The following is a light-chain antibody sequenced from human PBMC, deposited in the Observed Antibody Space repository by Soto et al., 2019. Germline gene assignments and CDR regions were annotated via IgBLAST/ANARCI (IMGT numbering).Light chain of an antibody. V-gene: IGLV2-14*01. Sequence: QSVLTQPPSVSGSPGQSITISCTGTSSDVGGYNYVSWYQQHPGKAPQLMIYDVNNPPSGVSNCFSGSKSSNTALLTIAVLTGEDADDYCCSSYTSSSSVVFGGGTKVTVL. CDR1: SSDVGGYNY. CDR2: DVN. J-gene: IGLJ2*01. CDR3: SSYTSSSSVV.